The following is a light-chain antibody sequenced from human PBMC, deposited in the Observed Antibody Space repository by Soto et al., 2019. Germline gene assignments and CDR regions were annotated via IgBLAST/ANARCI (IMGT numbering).Light chain of an antibody. CDR1: QSVSSN. CDR2: GAS. V-gene: IGKV3-15*01. Sequence: EIVMTQSPATLSVSPGARATLSCRASQSVSSNLAWYQQKTGQAPRLLIYGASTRATGIPARFSGSGSGTEFTLTISSLLSEDFAVYYCQQYNNWPLTFGQGTRLEIK. J-gene: IGKJ5*01. CDR3: QQYNNWPLT.